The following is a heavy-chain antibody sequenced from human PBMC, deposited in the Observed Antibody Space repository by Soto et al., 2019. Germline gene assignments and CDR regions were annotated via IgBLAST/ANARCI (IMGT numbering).Heavy chain of an antibody. CDR3: AKKSHENSIYGVLDFQH. Sequence: QPGGSLRLSCAASGFTVSSNYMTWVRQAPGKGLEWVSVIYSDGSTYYADSVKGRFTISRDNSKNTLYLQTNSLRAEDTAVYYCAKKSHENSIYGVLDFQHWGQGTLVTVSS. J-gene: IGHJ1*01. CDR1: GFTVSSNY. D-gene: IGHD2-8*01. V-gene: IGHV3-53*01. CDR2: IYSDGST.